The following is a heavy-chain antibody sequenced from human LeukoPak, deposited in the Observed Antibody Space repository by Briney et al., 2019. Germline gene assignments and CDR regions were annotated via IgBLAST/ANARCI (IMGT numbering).Heavy chain of an antibody. CDR3: VRYDFWSGYHDY. Sequence: GGSLRLSCAASGFTFSSYAMSWVRQAPGKGPEWVSAISGSGGSTYYADSVKGRFTISRDNSKNTLYLQMNSLRAEDTAVYYCVRYDFWSGYHDYWGQGTLVTVSS. J-gene: IGHJ4*02. CDR2: ISGSGGST. D-gene: IGHD3-3*01. CDR1: GFTFSSYA. V-gene: IGHV3-23*01.